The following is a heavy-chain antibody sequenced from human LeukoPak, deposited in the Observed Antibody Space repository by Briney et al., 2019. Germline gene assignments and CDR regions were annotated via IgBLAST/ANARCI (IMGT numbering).Heavy chain of an antibody. D-gene: IGHD1-1*01. V-gene: IGHV4-61*02. CDR2: IYTSGST. CDR1: GGSTSSGSYY. CDR3: ARETTLLDDAFDI. Sequence: SETLSLTCTVSGGSTSSGSYYWSWIRQPAGKGLEWIGRIYTSGSTNYNPSLKSRVTISVDTSKNQFSLKLSSVTAADTAVYYCARETTLLDDAFDIWGQGTMVTVSS. J-gene: IGHJ3*02.